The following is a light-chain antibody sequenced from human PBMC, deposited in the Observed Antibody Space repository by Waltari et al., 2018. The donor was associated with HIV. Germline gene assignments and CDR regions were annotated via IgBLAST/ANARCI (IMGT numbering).Light chain of an antibody. CDR1: TLCDQY. Sequence: SYELSQPPSVSVCPGQTASISCSWPTLCDQYACWYHKKPGQSPVLVIYQDSKRPSGIPERFSGSNSGNTATLTISGTQAMDEADYYCQAWDSNTWVFGGGTKLTVL. V-gene: IGLV3-1*01. J-gene: IGLJ3*02. CDR2: QDS. CDR3: QAWDSNTWV.